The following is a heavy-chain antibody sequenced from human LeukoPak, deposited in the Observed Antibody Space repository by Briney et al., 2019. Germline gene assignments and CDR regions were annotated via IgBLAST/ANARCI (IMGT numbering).Heavy chain of an antibody. CDR3: AGLPERKGWFDP. Sequence: SETLSLTCTVSGGSISSYYWSWIRQPPGKGLEWIGYIYYSGSTNYNPSLKSRVTISVDTSKNQFSLKLSSVTAADTAVYYCAGLPERKGWFDPWGQGTLVTVSS. V-gene: IGHV4-59*01. CDR1: GGSISSYY. D-gene: IGHD1-14*01. J-gene: IGHJ5*02. CDR2: IYYSGST.